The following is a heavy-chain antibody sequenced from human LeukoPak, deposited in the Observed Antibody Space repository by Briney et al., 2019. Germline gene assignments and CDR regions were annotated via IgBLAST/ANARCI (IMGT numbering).Heavy chain of an antibody. CDR3: ARVPSRITMVRGISRGAFDI. V-gene: IGHV5-51*01. CDR2: IHPGNSDT. D-gene: IGHD3-10*01. CDR1: GYSFANYW. J-gene: IGHJ3*02. Sequence: RGESLKISCKDSGYSFANYWIGWVRQMPGKDLEWMGIIHPGNSDTKYSPSFQSQVTISADRSISTAYLQWGSLKASDTAVYYCARVPSRITMVRGISRGAFDIWGQGTMVTVSS.